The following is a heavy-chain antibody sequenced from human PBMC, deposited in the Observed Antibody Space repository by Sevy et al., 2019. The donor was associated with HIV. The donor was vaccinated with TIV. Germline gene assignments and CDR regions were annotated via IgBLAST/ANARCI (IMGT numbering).Heavy chain of an antibody. J-gene: IGHJ6*02. CDR3: AGGGALVDGTHIPRGLDV. D-gene: IGHD1-7*01. V-gene: IGHV3-7*04. Sequence: GGSLRLSCTASGFTFSNYWLNWVRHAPGKGLEWVANIKHDGSVTYYADSVKGRFTLSRDDIKNSLSLQMNGLRAEDTAVYYCAGGGALVDGTHIPRGLDVWGQGTTVTVSS. CDR1: GFTFSNYW. CDR2: IKHDGSVT.